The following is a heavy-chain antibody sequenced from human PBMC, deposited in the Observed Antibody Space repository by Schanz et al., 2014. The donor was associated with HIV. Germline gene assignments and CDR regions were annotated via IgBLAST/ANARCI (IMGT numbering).Heavy chain of an antibody. CDR3: AKDGNLYDSRYRGKGNYYHYYGMDV. V-gene: IGHV3-30*18. CDR2: TSYDGRNK. J-gene: IGHJ6*02. D-gene: IGHD3-22*01. Sequence: QVQLVESGGGVVQPGRSLRLSCVASGFNFNSYGMHWVRQAPGKGLEGVAVTSYDGRNKKFANSVKGRFTISRDNSKNTLYLQVKRLRTKDTAVYFCAKDGNLYDSRYRGKGNYYHYYGMDVWGQGTAVTVSS. CDR1: GFNFNSYG.